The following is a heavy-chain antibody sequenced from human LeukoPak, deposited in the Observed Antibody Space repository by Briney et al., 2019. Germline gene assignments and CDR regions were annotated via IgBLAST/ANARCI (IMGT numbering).Heavy chain of an antibody. J-gene: IGHJ6*02. CDR1: GFTFGDYA. D-gene: IGHD3-3*01. V-gene: IGHV3-49*03. Sequence: GGSLRLSCTAPGFTFGDYAMSWFRQAPGKGLERVGFIRSKAYGGTTEYAASVKGRFTISRDDSKSIAYLQMNSLKTEDTAVYYCTRVTIFGVVMVDGMDVWGQGTTVTVSS. CDR2: IRSKAYGGTT. CDR3: TRVTIFGVVMVDGMDV.